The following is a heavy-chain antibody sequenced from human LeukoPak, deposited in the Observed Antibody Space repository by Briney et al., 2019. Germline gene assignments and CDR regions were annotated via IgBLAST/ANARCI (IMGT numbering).Heavy chain of an antibody. CDR2: IKQDASEE. V-gene: IGHV3-7*01. CDR1: GFIFDNYW. CDR3: AREGPEAFPLDI. Sequence: PGGSLRLSCAASGFIFDNYWMTWVRQSPGKGLEWVADIKQDASEENYVDSVKGRFTISRDNAKNSLYLQMNSLRAEDTAVYYCAREGPEAFPLDIWGQGTMVTVSS. D-gene: IGHD2/OR15-2a*01. J-gene: IGHJ3*02.